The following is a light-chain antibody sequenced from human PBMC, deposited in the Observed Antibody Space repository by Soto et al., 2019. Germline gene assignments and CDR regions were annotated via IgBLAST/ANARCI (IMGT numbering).Light chain of an antibody. J-gene: IGLJ1*01. CDR1: SSDVGGYNY. V-gene: IGLV2-11*01. Sequence: QSVLTQPRSVSGSPGQSVTISCTGTSSDVGGYNYVSWYQQHPGKAPKLMIYDVRKRPSGVPDRFSGSKSGNTASLTISGLQAEDEADYYCCSYAGSYTYVFGTGTKVT. CDR3: CSYAGSYTYV. CDR2: DVR.